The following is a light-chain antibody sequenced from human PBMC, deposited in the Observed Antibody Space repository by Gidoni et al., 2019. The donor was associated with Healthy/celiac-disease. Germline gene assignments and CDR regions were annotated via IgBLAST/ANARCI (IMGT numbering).Light chain of an antibody. V-gene: IGKV3-11*01. CDR1: QSVSSY. Sequence: EIVLTQSPATLSLSPGERATLSCRASQSVSSYLFCYQQKPGEAPRLLIFAASNRATGIPPRIGGSGARTDITLTSSSLDAEYFAVYCCQQRSKWPRTFGQGTKVEIK. J-gene: IGKJ1*01. CDR3: QQRSKWPRT. CDR2: AAS.